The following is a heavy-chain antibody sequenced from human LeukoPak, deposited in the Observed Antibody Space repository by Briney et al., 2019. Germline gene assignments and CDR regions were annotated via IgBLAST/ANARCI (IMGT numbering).Heavy chain of an antibody. Sequence: ASVTVSCKASGYTFTGYYMHWVRQAPGQGLEWMGWINPNSGGTNYAQKLQGRVTMNRDTSISTAYMELSRLRSDDTAVYSCPKALITMIVAFWSDPWGQGTLVTVSS. CDR3: PKALITMIVAFWSDP. CDR1: GYTFTGYY. CDR2: INPNSGGT. J-gene: IGHJ5*02. V-gene: IGHV1-2*02. D-gene: IGHD3-22*01.